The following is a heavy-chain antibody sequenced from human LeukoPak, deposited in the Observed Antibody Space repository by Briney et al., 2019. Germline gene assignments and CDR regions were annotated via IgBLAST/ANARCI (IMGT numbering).Heavy chain of an antibody. D-gene: IGHD2-2*01. V-gene: IGHV3-30-3*01. Sequence: PGGSLRLSCAASGFTFSSYAMHWVRQAPGKGLEWVAVISYDGSNKYYADSVKGRFTISRDNSKNTLYLQMNSLRAEDTAVYYCVPYCSTTTCSLVAPWGQGTLVTVSS. CDR2: ISYDGSNK. CDR3: VPYCSTTTCSLVAP. J-gene: IGHJ5*02. CDR1: GFTFSSYA.